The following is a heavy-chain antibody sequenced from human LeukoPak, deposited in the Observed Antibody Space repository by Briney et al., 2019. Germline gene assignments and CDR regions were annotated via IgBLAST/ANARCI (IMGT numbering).Heavy chain of an antibody. D-gene: IGHD2-2*01. CDR2: INPNSGGT. J-gene: IGHJ5*02. CDR3: ACASHAAARFNWFDP. V-gene: IGHV1-2*02. CDR1: GYTFTGYY. Sequence: GASVKVSCKASGYTFTGYYMHWVRQAPGQGLEWMGWINPNSGGTNYAQKFQGRVTMTRDTSISTAYMELSRLRSDDTAVYYCACASHAAARFNWFDPWGQGTLVTVSS.